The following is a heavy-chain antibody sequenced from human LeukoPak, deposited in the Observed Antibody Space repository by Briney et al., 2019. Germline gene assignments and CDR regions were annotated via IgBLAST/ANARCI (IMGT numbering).Heavy chain of an antibody. V-gene: IGHV1-2*02. CDR3: ARGPYYGSGSTYYYYYMDV. D-gene: IGHD3-10*01. CDR1: GYTFTGYY. J-gene: IGHJ6*03. CDR2: INPNSGGT. Sequence: ASVKVSCKASGYTFTGYYMHWVRQAPGQGLEWMGWINPNSGGTNYAQKFQGRVTMTRDTSISTAYMELSRLRSDDTAVYYCARGPYYGSGSTYYYYYMDVWGKGTTVTISS.